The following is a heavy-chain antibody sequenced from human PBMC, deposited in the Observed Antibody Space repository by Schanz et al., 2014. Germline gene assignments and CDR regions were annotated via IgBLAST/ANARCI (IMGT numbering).Heavy chain of an antibody. V-gene: IGHV3-33*01. CDR3: ARDRAAGYYDSGMSYYYYGMDV. Sequence: VQLVESGGGVVRPGGSLRLSCAASGFTFSKYGVHWVRQAPGKGLEWVAVIWYNGSNKYYADSVRGRFTISRDNAKNSLFLQMNSLRAEDTAVYFCARDRAAGYYDSGMSYYYYGMDVWGQGTTVTVSS. D-gene: IGHD3-10*01. J-gene: IGHJ6*02. CDR2: IWYNGSNK. CDR1: GFTFSKYG.